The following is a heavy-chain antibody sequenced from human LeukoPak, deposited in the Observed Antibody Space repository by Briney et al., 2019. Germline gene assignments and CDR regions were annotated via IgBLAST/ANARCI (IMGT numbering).Heavy chain of an antibody. D-gene: IGHD3-10*01. CDR3: AKGGFGELNFDY. V-gene: IGHV3-23*01. J-gene: IGHJ4*02. CDR2: ICYSGGST. CDR1: RFTFSSYA. Sequence: PGGSLRLSCAASRFTFSSYAMSWVRQAPGKGLEWVSAICYSGGSTYYADSVKGRFTISRDNSKNTLYLQMNSLRAEDTAVYYCAKGGFGELNFDYWGQGTLVTVSS.